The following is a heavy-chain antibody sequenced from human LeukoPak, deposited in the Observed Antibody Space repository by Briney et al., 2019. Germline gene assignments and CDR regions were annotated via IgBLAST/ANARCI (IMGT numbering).Heavy chain of an antibody. Sequence: ASVKVSCKASGYTFTSYDINWVRQATGQGLEWMGWMNPNSGNTGYAQKFQGRVTMTRNTSISTACMELSSLRSEDTAVYYCARVDGVTPDAFDIWGQGTMVTVSS. J-gene: IGHJ3*02. CDR2: MNPNSGNT. V-gene: IGHV1-8*01. D-gene: IGHD3-3*01. CDR1: GYTFTSYD. CDR3: ARVDGVTPDAFDI.